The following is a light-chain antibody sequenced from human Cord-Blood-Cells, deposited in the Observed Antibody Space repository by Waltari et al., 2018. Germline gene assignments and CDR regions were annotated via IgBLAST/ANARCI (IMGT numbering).Light chain of an antibody. J-gene: IGLJ3*02. Sequence: QSALTQPRSVSGSPGQSVTISCTGTSSDVGGYNYVSWYQQHPGKAPKLMIYDVSKRPSGVPDGFSASKTGTAASLTISGLQAEDEADYYCCSYAGSYTWVFGGGTKLTVL. V-gene: IGLV2-11*01. CDR1: SSDVGGYNY. CDR3: CSYAGSYTWV. CDR2: DVS.